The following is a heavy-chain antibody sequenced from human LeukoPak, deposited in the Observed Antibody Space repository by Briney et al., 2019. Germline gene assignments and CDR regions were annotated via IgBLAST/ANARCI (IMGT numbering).Heavy chain of an antibody. D-gene: IGHD2/OR15-2a*01. V-gene: IGHV3-30*02. CDR1: GFTFSSYG. Sequence: PGGSLRLSCAASGFTFSSYGTHWVRQAPGKGLEWVAFIRYDGSNKYYADSVKGRFTVSRDNSKNTLYLQMNSLRAEDTAVYYCAKDQYRDYFRGADYWGQGTLVTVSS. J-gene: IGHJ4*02. CDR2: IRYDGSNK. CDR3: AKDQYRDYFRGADY.